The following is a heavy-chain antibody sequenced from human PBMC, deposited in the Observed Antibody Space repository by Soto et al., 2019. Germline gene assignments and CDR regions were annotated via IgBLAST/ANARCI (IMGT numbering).Heavy chain of an antibody. Sequence: EVQLLESGGNLVQPGGSLRRSCAASGFTFSNYGMNWVRQAPGKGLEWDSAISGGGISPHYADSVKGRFTNSRDNSKNTRYLQMNSLRADDTALYSCAKSGIVATMRTFSWFDSWGQGTLVTVSS. CDR1: GFTFSNYG. D-gene: IGHD2-2*01. J-gene: IGHJ5*01. V-gene: IGHV3-23*01. CDR2: ISGGGISP. CDR3: AKSGIVATMRTFSWFDS.